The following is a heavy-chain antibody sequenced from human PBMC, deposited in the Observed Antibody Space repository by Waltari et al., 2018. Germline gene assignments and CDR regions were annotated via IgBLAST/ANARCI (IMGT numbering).Heavy chain of an antibody. CDR1: GYTFTSSA. D-gene: IGHD6-13*01. J-gene: IGHJ5*02. Sequence: QVQLLQSGAEVKKHGASVKVSCKASGYTFTSSATNWVRQATGQGLEWMGELKHMSGNTCKAQKSQGRVTRTRKTSLSTAYMELSSLRSEDTAGDYCVRGIAAAVLKGSDAWGQGTLVTVAA. CDR3: VRGIAAAVLKGSDA. V-gene: IGHV1-8*01. CDR2: LKHMSGNT.